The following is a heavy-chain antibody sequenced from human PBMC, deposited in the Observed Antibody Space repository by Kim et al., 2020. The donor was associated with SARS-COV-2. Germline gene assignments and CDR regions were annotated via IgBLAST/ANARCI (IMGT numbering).Heavy chain of an antibody. CDR3: ARGFRWSAATGVY. J-gene: IGHJ4*02. V-gene: IGHV1-8*01. D-gene: IGHD2-15*01. Sequence: YAQKFQGRVTTTRNNSISTAYMELSSLRSEDTAVYYCARGFRWSAATGVYWGQGTLVTVSS.